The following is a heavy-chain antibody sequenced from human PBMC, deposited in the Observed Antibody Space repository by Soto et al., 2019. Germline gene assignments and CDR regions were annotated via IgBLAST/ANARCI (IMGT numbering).Heavy chain of an antibody. Sequence: VQLQQWGAGLLKPSETLSLTCAVYGGSFSGYYWSWIRQPPGKGLEWIGEINHSGSTNYNPSLKSRVTISVDTSKNQFSLQLSSVTAADTAVYYCARGKVPPWFDPWGQGTLVTVSS. CDR3: ARGKVPPWFDP. V-gene: IGHV4-34*01. CDR2: INHSGST. CDR1: GGSFSGYY. J-gene: IGHJ5*02.